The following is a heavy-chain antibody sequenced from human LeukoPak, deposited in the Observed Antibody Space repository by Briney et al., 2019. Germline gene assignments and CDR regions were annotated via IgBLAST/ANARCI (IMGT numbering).Heavy chain of an antibody. V-gene: IGHV1-2*06. Sequence: ASVKVSCTASGYTFTGYYMHWVRPAPGQGLEWMGRINPNSGGTNYAQKFQGRVTMTRDTSISTAYMELSRLRSDDTAVYYCARQYSSGWYFDYWGQGTLVTVSS. CDR2: INPNSGGT. CDR3: ARQYSSGWYFDY. CDR1: GYTFTGYY. J-gene: IGHJ4*02. D-gene: IGHD6-19*01.